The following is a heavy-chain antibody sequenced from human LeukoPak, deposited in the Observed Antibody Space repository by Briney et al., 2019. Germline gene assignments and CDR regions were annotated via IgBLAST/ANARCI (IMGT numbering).Heavy chain of an antibody. V-gene: IGHV4-61*02. D-gene: IGHD1-26*01. CDR3: AREWELRDAFDI. CDR2: IYTSGST. CDR1: GGSISSGSYY. J-gene: IGHJ3*02. Sequence: SETLSLTCTVSGGSISSGSYYWSWIRQPAGKGLEWIGRIYTSGSTNYNPSLKSRVTISVDTSKDQFSLKLSSVTAADTAVYYCAREWELRDAFDIWGQGTMVTVSS.